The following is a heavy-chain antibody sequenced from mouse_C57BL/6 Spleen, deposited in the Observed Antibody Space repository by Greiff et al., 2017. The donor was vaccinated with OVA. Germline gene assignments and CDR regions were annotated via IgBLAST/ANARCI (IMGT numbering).Heavy chain of an antibody. Sequence: VKLQQPGAELVKPGASVKMSCKASGYTFTSYWITWVKQRPGQGLEWIGDIYPGSGSTNYNEKFKSKATLTVDTSSSTAYMQLSSLTSEDSAVHYCARGNYSNYDAMDYWGQGTSVTVSS. CDR3: ARGNYSNYDAMDY. V-gene: IGHV1-55*01. J-gene: IGHJ4*01. CDR2: IYPGSGST. D-gene: IGHD2-5*01. CDR1: GYTFTSYW.